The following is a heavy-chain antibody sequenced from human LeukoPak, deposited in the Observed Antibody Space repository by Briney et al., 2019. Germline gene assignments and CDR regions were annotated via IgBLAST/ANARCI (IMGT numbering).Heavy chain of an antibody. CDR2: ISGSGSVI. CDR1: GFTFNNYA. J-gene: IGHJ4*02. D-gene: IGHD4-17*01. Sequence: PGGSLRLSCAASGFTFNNYAMNWVRQAPGKGLEWVSYISGSGSVIYYADSVKGRFTISRDNAKNSLYLQMNSLRTEDTALYYCARHLYGGDYWGQGTLVTVSS. V-gene: IGHV3-48*03. CDR3: ARHLYGGDY.